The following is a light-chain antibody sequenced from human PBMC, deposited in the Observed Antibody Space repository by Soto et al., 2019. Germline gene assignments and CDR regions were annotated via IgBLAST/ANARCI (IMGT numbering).Light chain of an antibody. CDR3: QHYNIYSET. J-gene: IGKJ1*01. Sequence: DIQMTQSPSTLSASVGDRVTITCRASPSISSWLAWYQQKPGKAPKILIYKASILESGVPSRFSGSGSGTEFTLTISSLQPDDFAPYYCQHYNIYSETFGQGTKVEVK. CDR1: PSISSW. CDR2: KAS. V-gene: IGKV1-5*03.